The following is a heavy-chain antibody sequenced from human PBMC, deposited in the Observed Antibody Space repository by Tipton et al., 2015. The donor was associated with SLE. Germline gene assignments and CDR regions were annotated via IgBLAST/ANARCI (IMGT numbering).Heavy chain of an antibody. V-gene: IGHV4-38-2*02. CDR3: AREFLNPVTTVHYYFDL. J-gene: IGHJ2*01. Sequence: TLSLTCAVSGFSISSGYYWGWIRQPPGKGLEWLGSVYHSGTTYYNPSLKSRLTISVDTSKNHFSLKLISVTAADTAVYYCAREFLNPVTTVHYYFDLWGRGTLVTVSS. CDR2: VYHSGTT. D-gene: IGHD4-11*01. CDR1: GFSISSGYY.